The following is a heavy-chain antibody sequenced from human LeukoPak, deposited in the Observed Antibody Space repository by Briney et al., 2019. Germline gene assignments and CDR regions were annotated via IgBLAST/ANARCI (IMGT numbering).Heavy chain of an antibody. CDR3: ARAPWGSPYYMDV. CDR2: ISYDGSNK. D-gene: IGHD3-16*01. CDR1: GFTFSSYA. Sequence: GGSLRLSCAASGFTFSSYAMHWVRQAPGKWLEWVAVISYDGSNKYYADSVKGRFTISRDNSKNTLYLQMNSLRAEDTAVYYCARAPWGSPYYMDVWGKGTTVTVSS. J-gene: IGHJ6*03. V-gene: IGHV3-30*01.